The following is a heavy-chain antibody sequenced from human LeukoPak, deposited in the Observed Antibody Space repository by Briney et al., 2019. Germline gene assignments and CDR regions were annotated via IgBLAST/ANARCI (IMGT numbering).Heavy chain of an antibody. D-gene: IGHD5-18*01. V-gene: IGHV3-23*01. Sequence: GGSLRLSCAASGFTFSSYSMNWVRQAPGKGLEWVSAIIGSDGTTYYADSVKGRFTISRDNSKNTLYLQMNSLRAEDTAVYYCAKGSYRIQVLDYWGQGTLVTVSS. J-gene: IGHJ4*02. CDR1: GFTFSSYS. CDR2: IIGSDGTT. CDR3: AKGSYRIQVLDY.